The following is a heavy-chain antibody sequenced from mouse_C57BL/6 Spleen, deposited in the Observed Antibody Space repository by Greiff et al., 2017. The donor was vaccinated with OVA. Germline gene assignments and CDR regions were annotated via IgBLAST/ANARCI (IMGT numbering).Heavy chain of an antibody. CDR1: GYTFTSYW. CDR3: TRAPGTRDFDY. CDR2: IYPGNSDT. J-gene: IGHJ2*01. D-gene: IGHD4-1*01. Sequence: EVQLQQSGPVLARPGASVKMSCKTSGYTFTSYWMHWVKQRPGQGLEWIGAIYPGNSDTSYNQKFKGKAKLTAVTSASTAYMELSSLTNEDSAVYYCTRAPGTRDFDYWGQGTTLTVSS. V-gene: IGHV1-5*01.